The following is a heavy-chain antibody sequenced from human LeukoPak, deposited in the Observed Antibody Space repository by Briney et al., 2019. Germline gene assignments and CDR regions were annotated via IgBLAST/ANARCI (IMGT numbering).Heavy chain of an antibody. D-gene: IGHD3-10*01. V-gene: IGHV4-61*02. CDR2: IYTSGST. CDR3: TRAAYYYGSGSAPYYYYYMDV. CDR1: GGSISSGSYY. J-gene: IGHJ6*03. Sequence: SETLSLTCTVSGGSISSGSYYWSWIRQPAGKGLEWIGRIYTSGSTNYNPSLKSRVTISVDTSKNQFSLKLSSVTAADTAVYYCTRAAYYYGSGSAPYYYYYMDVWGKGTTVTVSS.